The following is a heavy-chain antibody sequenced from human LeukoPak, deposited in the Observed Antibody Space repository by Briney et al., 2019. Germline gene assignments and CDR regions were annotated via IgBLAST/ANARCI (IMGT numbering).Heavy chain of an antibody. D-gene: IGHD6-19*01. CDR2: IKQDGSEK. Sequence: PPGGSLRLSCAASEFTFSSYWMSWVRQSPGKGLEWVANIKQDGSEKNYADSVKGRFTISRDNAKNTLYLQMNSLRAEDTAVYYCAKGSGAVAATLFDYWGQGTLVTVSS. V-gene: IGHV3-7*03. CDR3: AKGSGAVAATLFDY. J-gene: IGHJ4*02. CDR1: EFTFSSYW.